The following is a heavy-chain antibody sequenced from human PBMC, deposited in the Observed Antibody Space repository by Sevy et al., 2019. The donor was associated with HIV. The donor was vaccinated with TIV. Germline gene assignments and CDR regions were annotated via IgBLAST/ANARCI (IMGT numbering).Heavy chain of an antibody. J-gene: IGHJ4*02. D-gene: IGHD6-13*01. CDR1: GFTFSDYY. Sequence: GGSLRLCCAASGFTFSDYYMSWIRQAPGKGLECVSYMSSGSSYTNYADSVKGRFTISRDNARNSLYLQMNSLRAEDTAVYYCAKDSRVYSSSHFDYWGQGIRVTVSS. CDR3: AKDSRVYSSSHFDY. V-gene: IGHV3-11*06. CDR2: MSSGSSYT.